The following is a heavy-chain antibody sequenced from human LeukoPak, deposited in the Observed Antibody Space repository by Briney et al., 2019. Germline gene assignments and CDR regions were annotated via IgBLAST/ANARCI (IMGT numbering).Heavy chain of an antibody. CDR3: AQVGRDGYNSHPG. V-gene: IGHV1-69*13. J-gene: IGHJ4*02. D-gene: IGHD5-24*01. CDR2: IIPTFGSA. Sequence: SVMVSCKASGGTFSNYAISWVRQAPGQGLEWMGGIIPTFGSAKYAQKFQGRVTITADESTRTGYMELSSLRSEETAVYYCAQVGRDGYNSHPGWGKGTLVTVSS. CDR1: GGTFSNYA.